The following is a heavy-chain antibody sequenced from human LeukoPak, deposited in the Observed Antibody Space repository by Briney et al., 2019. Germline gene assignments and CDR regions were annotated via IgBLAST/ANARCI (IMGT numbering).Heavy chain of an antibody. D-gene: IGHD2-15*01. CDR3: ARNCSGGGVDY. V-gene: IGHV1-18*01. Sequence: APVKVSCKASGYTFTSYGISWVRQAPGQGLEWMGWISAYNGNTNYAQKLQDRVTMTTDTSTSTAYMELRSLRSDDTAVYYCARNCSGGGVDYWGQGALVTVSS. CDR1: GYTFTSYG. J-gene: IGHJ4*02. CDR2: ISAYNGNT.